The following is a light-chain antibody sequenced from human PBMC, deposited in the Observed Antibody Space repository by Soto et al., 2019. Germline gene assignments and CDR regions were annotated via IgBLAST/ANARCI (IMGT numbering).Light chain of an antibody. V-gene: IGKV3-11*01. CDR3: QQRSDWLT. CDR2: DAS. CDR1: QSVNNY. J-gene: IGKJ4*01. Sequence: EIVLTQSPGTLSLSPGERATLSCRASQSVNNYLAWYQQKPGQAPRLLIYDASNRAIGIPARFSGSGSGTDFTLTISSLESEDFAVYYCQQRSDWLTFGGGTKVEIK.